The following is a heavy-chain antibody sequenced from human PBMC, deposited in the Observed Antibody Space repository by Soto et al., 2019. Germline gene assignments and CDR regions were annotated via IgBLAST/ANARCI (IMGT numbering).Heavy chain of an antibody. D-gene: IGHD2-21*02. CDR3: AKALWEMVGGPTAFPGSLHC. V-gene: IGHV3-30*18. Sequence: PGVSLRLSCVPSGFSPRNYGFHWDRQPPGKELEWLEIISHDGGDKNYEDYVKGCFTVSRDESNSTVFLQMSSLRADDTALYYCAKALWEMVGGPTAFPGSLHCWGQGTWGIVAS. CDR2: ISHDGGDK. CDR1: GFSPRNYG. J-gene: IGHJ4*02.